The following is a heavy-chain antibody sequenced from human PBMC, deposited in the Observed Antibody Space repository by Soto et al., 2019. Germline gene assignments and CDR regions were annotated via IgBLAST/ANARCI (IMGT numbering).Heavy chain of an antibody. D-gene: IGHD4-17*01. Sequence: SDTLSLTCTVSGGSISSYYWSWIRQPPGKGLEWIGYIYYSGSTNYNPSLKSRVTISVDTSKNQFSLKLSSVTAADTAVYYCARRYGAYFDYWGQGTLVTVSS. J-gene: IGHJ4*02. CDR1: GGSISSYY. CDR3: ARRYGAYFDY. CDR2: IYYSGST. V-gene: IGHV4-59*01.